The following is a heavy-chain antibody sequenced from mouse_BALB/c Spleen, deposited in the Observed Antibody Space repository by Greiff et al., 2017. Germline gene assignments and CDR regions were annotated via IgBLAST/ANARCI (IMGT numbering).Heavy chain of an antibody. CDR1: GFTFSSYA. CDR3: ARGRGTGTGYFDY. Sequence: EVKLVESGGGLVKPGGSLKLSCAASGFTFSSYAMSWVRQTPEKRLEWVASISSGGSTYYPDSVKGRFTISRDNARNILYLQMSSLRSEDTAMYYCARGRGTGTGYFDYWGQGTTLTVSS. J-gene: IGHJ2*01. CDR2: ISSGGST. D-gene: IGHD4-1*01. V-gene: IGHV5-6-5*01.